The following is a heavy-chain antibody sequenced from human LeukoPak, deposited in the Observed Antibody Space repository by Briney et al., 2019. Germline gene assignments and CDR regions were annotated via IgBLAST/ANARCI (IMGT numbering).Heavy chain of an antibody. CDR3: AREVPARPSAFDI. D-gene: IGHD2-2*01. V-gene: IGHV4-59*01. Sequence: SETLSLTCTVSGGSISSYYWSWIRQPPGKGLEWIGYIYYSGSTNYNPSLKSRVTISVDTSKNQFSLKLSSVTAADTAVYYCAREVPARPSAFDIWGQGTMVTVSS. CDR1: GGSISSYY. CDR2: IYYSGST. J-gene: IGHJ3*02.